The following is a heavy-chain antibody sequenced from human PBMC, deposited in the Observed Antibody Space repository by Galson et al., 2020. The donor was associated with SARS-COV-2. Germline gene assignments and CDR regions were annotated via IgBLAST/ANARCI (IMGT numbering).Heavy chain of an antibody. J-gene: IGHJ4*02. Sequence: ASVKVSCKASGYTFNSYYMHWVRQAPGQGLEWMGIINPSGGSTSYAQKFQGRVTMTSDTSTSTVYMELSSLRSEDTAVYYCARDQSDCSGGSCYYFDYWGQGTLVTVSS. CDR1: GYTFNSYY. CDR2: INPSGGST. D-gene: IGHD2-15*01. V-gene: IGHV1-46*02. CDR3: ARDQSDCSGGSCYYFDY.